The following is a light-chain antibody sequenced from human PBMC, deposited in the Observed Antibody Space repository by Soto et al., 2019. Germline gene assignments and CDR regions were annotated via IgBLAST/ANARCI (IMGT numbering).Light chain of an antibody. Sequence: DIHMTQSRATLAGSVGDRVTITCRASQTISSWLAWYQQKPGKAPKLLIYKASTLKSGVPSRFSGSGSGTEFTLTISSLQPDDFATYYRQHYNSYSEAFGQGPKVDIK. CDR3: QHYNSYSEA. J-gene: IGKJ1*01. V-gene: IGKV1-5*03. CDR2: KAS. CDR1: QTISSW.